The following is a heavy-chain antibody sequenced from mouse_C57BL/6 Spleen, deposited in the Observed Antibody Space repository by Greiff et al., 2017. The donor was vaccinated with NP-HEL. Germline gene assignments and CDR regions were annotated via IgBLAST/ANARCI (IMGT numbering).Heavy chain of an antibody. Sequence: EVQVVESGGGLVKPGGSLKLSCAASGFTFSSYAMSWVRQTPEKRLEWVATISDGGSYTYYPDNVKGRFTISRDNAKNNLYLQMSHLKSEDTAMYYCASEEDDYDGYAMDYWGQGTSVTVSA. V-gene: IGHV5-4*01. D-gene: IGHD2-4*01. CDR1: GFTFSSYA. CDR3: ASEEDDYDGYAMDY. CDR2: ISDGGSYT. J-gene: IGHJ4*01.